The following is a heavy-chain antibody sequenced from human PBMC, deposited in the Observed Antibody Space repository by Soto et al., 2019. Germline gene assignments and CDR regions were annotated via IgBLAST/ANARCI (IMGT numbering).Heavy chain of an antibody. V-gene: IGHV3-30-3*01. Sequence: GGSLRLSCAASGFTFSSYAMHWVRQAPGKGLEWVAVISYDGSNKYYADSVKGRFTISRDNSKNTLYLQMNSLRAEDTAVYYCARGKYNWNYDAFDIWGQGTMVTVSS. CDR3: ARGKYNWNYDAFDI. CDR1: GFTFSSYA. D-gene: IGHD1-7*01. J-gene: IGHJ3*02. CDR2: ISYDGSNK.